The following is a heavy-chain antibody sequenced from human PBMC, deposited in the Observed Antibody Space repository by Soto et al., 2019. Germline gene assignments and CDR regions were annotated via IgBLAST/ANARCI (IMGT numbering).Heavy chain of an antibody. CDR2: IYYSGST. Sequence: QVQLQESGPGLVKPSQTLSLTCTVSGGSISSGGYYWSWIRQHPGKGLEWIGYIYYSGSTYYNPSLMIRVTISVDTPKNQFSLKLSAVTAADTAGYYCAGEGDPYCGGDCYYFDYWGQGTLVTVSS. V-gene: IGHV4-31*03. D-gene: IGHD2-21*02. J-gene: IGHJ4*02. CDR1: GGSISSGGYY. CDR3: AGEGDPYCGGDCYYFDY.